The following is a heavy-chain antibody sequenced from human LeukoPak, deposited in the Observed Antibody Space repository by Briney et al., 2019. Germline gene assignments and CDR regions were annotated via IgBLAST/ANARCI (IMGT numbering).Heavy chain of an antibody. D-gene: IGHD6-13*01. J-gene: IGHJ4*02. CDR1: GGSISSGSYY. CDR2: IYTSGST. CDR3: ARWQQLDGYFDY. Sequence: SQTLSLTCTVSGGSISSGSYYWSWIRQPAGKGLEWIGRIYTSGSTNYNPSLKSRVTISVDTSKNQFSLKLSSVTAADTAVYYFARWQQLDGYFDYWGQGTLVTVSS. V-gene: IGHV4-61*02.